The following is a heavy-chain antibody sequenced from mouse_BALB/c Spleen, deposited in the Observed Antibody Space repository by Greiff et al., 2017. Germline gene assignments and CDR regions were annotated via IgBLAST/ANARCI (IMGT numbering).Heavy chain of an antibody. Sequence: EVQGVESGGGLVQPGGSRKLSCAASGFTFSSFGMHWVRQAPEKGLEWVAYISSGSSTIYYADTVKGRFTISRDNPKNTLFLQMTSLRSEDTAMYYCARDGISFSLFAYWGQGTLVTVSA. D-gene: IGHD1-3*01. CDR2: ISSGSSTI. J-gene: IGHJ3*01. V-gene: IGHV5-17*02. CDR3: ARDGISFSLFAY. CDR1: GFTFSSFG.